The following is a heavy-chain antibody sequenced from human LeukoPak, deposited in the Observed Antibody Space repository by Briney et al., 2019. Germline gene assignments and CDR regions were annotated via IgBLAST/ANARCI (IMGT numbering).Heavy chain of an antibody. CDR3: AKDSAQVGY. D-gene: IGHD1-26*01. CDR2: IYGGGST. V-gene: IGHV3-53*01. J-gene: IGHJ4*02. Sequence: GGSLRLSCAASGFTVSSNFMSWVRQAPGKGLEWVSVIYGGGSTYYADSEKGRFTISRDTSKNMLYLQMNSLRAEDTAVYYCAKDSAQVGYWGQGTLVTVSS. CDR1: GFTVSSNF.